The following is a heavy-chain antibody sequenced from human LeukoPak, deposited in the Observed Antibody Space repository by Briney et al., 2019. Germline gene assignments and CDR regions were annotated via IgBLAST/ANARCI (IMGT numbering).Heavy chain of an antibody. D-gene: IGHD3-10*01. Sequence: GGSLRLSCAASGFTFSSYAMSWVRQAPGKGLQWVSGISGSGGSTYYADSVKGRFTISRDNSKNTLYLQMNSLRAEDTAVYYCAKHGFGVFEGYWGQGTLVTVSS. V-gene: IGHV3-23*01. CDR2: ISGSGGST. CDR1: GFTFSSYA. CDR3: AKHGFGVFEGY. J-gene: IGHJ4*02.